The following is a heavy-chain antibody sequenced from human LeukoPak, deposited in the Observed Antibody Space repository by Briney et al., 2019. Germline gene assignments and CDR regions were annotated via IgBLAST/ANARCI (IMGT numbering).Heavy chain of an antibody. V-gene: IGHV6-1*01. Sequence: PSQTLSLTCAISGDSFSSNSVAWNWIRQSPSRGLEWLGRTYYRSKWKNDYAVSVRSRIIVNPDTSKNQFSLQLKSVTPDDSAVYYCARNTGSPFDYWGQGTVVTVSS. CDR1: GDSFSSNSVA. CDR2: TYYRSKWKN. D-gene: IGHD1-26*01. J-gene: IGHJ4*02. CDR3: ARNTGSPFDY.